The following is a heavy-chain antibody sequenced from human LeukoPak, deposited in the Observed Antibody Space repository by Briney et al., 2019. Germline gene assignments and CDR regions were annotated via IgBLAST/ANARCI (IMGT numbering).Heavy chain of an antibody. CDR2: IIPILGTA. J-gene: IGHJ5*02. V-gene: IGHV1-69*05. D-gene: IGHD3-10*01. CDR1: GGTFSSYA. CDR3: ARGRGGCCSGWFDP. Sequence: SVKVSCKASGGTFSSYAISWVRQAPGQGLEGMGGIIPILGTAHYAQKFQGRVTITTHEPPSTAYLERSSLRSEDTAVYYCARGRGGCCSGWFDPWGQGTLVTVSS.